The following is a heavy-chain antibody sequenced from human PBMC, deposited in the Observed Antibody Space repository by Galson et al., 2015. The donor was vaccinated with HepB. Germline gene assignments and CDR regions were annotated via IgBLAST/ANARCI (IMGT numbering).Heavy chain of an antibody. CDR3: ARSKQLVHAFDI. J-gene: IGHJ3*02. CDR1: GYTFTSYG. CDR2: ISAYNGNT. Sequence: SVKVSCKASGYTFTSYGISWVRQAPGQGLEWMGWISAYNGNTNYAQKLQGRVTMSTDTSTSTAYMELRSLRSDDTAVYYCARSKQLVHAFDIWGQGTMVTVSS. D-gene: IGHD6-13*01. V-gene: IGHV1-18*01.